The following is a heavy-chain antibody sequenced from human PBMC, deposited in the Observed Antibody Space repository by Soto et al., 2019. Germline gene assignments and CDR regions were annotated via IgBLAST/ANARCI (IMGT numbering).Heavy chain of an antibody. V-gene: IGHV1-18*01. Sequence: QVQLVQSGAEVKKPGASVMVSCKASGYTFISYGLSWVRQAPGQGLEWMGWIYPYNGDTNYAQKLQGRVTLTTDISTSTAYMELRSLRSDDTAMYYCARGSDGDWFDPWGQGTLVTVSS. CDR2: IYPYNGDT. J-gene: IGHJ5*02. CDR1: GYTFISYG. CDR3: ARGSDGDWFDP. D-gene: IGHD3-16*01.